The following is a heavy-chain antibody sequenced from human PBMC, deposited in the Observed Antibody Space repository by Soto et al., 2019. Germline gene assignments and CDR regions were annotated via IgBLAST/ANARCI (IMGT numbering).Heavy chain of an antibody. J-gene: IGHJ6*02. CDR2: IYYSGST. Sequence: SETLSLTCTVSGGSISSYYWSWIRQPPGKGLEWIGYIYYSGSTNYNPSLKSRVTISVDTSKNQFSLKLSSVTAADTAVYYCARERRAYYYYGMDVWGQGTTVTVS. V-gene: IGHV4-59*01. CDR3: ARERRAYYYYGMDV. CDR1: GGSISSYY.